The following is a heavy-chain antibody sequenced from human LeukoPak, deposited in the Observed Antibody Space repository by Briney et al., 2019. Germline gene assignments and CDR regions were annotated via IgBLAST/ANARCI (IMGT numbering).Heavy chain of an antibody. D-gene: IGHD3-10*01. J-gene: IGHJ4*02. CDR3: ANGRGALDY. Sequence: PGGSLRLSCVASGFKFSSCWMSRIRQAPGKGLEWVANIKQDGSVEYNVNSVKGRFTISRDNAKNSLYLQMNSLRAEDTAVYYCANGRGALDYWGQGTLVTVSS. CDR2: IKQDGSVE. CDR1: GFKFSSCW. V-gene: IGHV3-7*01.